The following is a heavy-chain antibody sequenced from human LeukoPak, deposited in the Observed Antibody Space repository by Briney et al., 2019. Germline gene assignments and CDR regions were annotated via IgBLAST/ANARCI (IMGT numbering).Heavy chain of an antibody. CDR3: ARGQYCSSTSCYPWFDP. J-gene: IGHJ5*02. CDR2: INHSGST. CDR1: GGSFSGYY. V-gene: IGHV4-34*01. D-gene: IGHD2-2*01. Sequence: PSETLSLTCAVYGGSFSGYYWSWIRQPPGKGLEWIGEINHSGSTNYNPSLKSRVTISVDTSKNQFSLKLSSVTAADTAVYYCARGQYCSSTSCYPWFDPWGQGTLVTVSS.